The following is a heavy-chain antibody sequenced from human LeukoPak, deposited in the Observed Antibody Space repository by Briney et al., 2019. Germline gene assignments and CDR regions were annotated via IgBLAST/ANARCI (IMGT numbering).Heavy chain of an antibody. J-gene: IGHJ3*02. Sequence: GSLRLSCAASGFTFSSYAMSWVRQPPGKGLEWIGEINHSGGTNYNPSLKSRVTISVDTSKNQFSLKLSSVTAADTAVYYCARYYYDSSGYLDAFDIWGQGTMVTVSS. D-gene: IGHD3-22*01. CDR2: INHSGGT. V-gene: IGHV4-34*01. CDR3: ARYYYDSSGYLDAFDI. CDR1: GFTFSSYA.